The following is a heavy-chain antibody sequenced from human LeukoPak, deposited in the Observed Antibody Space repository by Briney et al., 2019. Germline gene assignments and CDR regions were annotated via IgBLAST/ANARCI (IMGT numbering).Heavy chain of an antibody. CDR2: IHYSGNT. D-gene: IGHD5-24*01. Sequence: SETLSLTCTVSGVSISSSNSYWGWIRQPPGKGLEWIGSIHYSGNTYYNASLKSQVSISIDTSKNQFSLRLTSVTAADTAVYYCARGRRYGYNPGDFDYWGQGTLVTVSS. V-gene: IGHV4-39*01. CDR1: GVSISSSNSY. J-gene: IGHJ4*02. CDR3: ARGRRYGYNPGDFDY.